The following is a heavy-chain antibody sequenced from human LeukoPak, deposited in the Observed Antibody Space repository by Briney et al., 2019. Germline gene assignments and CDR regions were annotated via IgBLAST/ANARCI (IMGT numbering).Heavy chain of an antibody. CDR1: GFTFSDYY. Sequence: PGGSLRLSCAASGFTFSDYYMSWIRQAPGKGLEWVSYISSSSSYTNYADSVKGRFTISRDNAKNSLYLQMNSLRAEDTAVYYCAREGSPKLGIYNWFDPWGQGTLVTVSS. CDR2: ISSSSSYT. D-gene: IGHD7-27*01. J-gene: IGHJ5*02. CDR3: AREGSPKLGIYNWFDP. V-gene: IGHV3-11*06.